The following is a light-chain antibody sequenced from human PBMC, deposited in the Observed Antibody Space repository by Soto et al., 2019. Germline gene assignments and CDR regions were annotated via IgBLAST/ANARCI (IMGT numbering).Light chain of an antibody. CDR1: QGISSA. Sequence: ATQLTQSPSSLSAFVGDRVTITCRASQGISSALVWYQQKPGKAPKLLIYDASSLESGVPSRFSGSGSGTDFTLTISSLQPEDFATYYCQQFNNYPLTFGGGTKVEIK. J-gene: IGKJ4*01. CDR2: DAS. V-gene: IGKV1D-13*01. CDR3: QQFNNYPLT.